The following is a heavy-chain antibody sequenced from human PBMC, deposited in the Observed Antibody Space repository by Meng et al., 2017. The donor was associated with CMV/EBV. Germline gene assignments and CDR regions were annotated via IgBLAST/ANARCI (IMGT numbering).Heavy chain of an antibody. Sequence: GESLKISCAASGFTFSNAWMSWDRQAPGKGLEWVGRIKSKTDGGTTDYAAPVKGRFTISRDDSKTTLYLQMNSLKTEDTAVYYCTTRTSSSDPYYYYGMDVWGQGTTVTVSS. CDR1: GFTFSNAW. V-gene: IGHV3-15*01. CDR3: TTRTSSSDPYYYYGMDV. J-gene: IGHJ6*02. CDR2: IKSKTDGGTT. D-gene: IGHD6-6*01.